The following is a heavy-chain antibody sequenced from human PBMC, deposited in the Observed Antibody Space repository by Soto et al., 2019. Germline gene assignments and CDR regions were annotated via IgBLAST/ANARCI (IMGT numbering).Heavy chain of an antibody. J-gene: IGHJ5*02. Sequence: ASVKVACKASGYTVTSYAVNWVRQATGQGLEWMGIINPSGGSTSYAQKFQGRVTMTRDTSTSTVYMELNSLRSEDTAVYYCVTSSTSFDWFDPWGQGTPVTVSS. CDR2: INPSGGST. D-gene: IGHD2-2*01. CDR3: VTSSTSFDWFDP. CDR1: GYTVTSYA. V-gene: IGHV1-46*03.